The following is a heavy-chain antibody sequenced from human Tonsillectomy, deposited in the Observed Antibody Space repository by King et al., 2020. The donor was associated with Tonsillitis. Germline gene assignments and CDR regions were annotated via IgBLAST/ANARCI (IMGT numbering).Heavy chain of an antibody. CDR2: IYNGGRT. CDR1: SGSLGTYY. J-gene: IGHJ4*02. CDR3: GGGPKLVHYLHS. D-gene: IGHD2/OR15-2a*01. V-gene: IGHV4-4*07. Sequence: QLQESGPGLVKPSETLSLTCTVSSGSLGTYYWSWIRQSAGKGLEWIGRIYNGGRTNYNPSLKSRVTMSVDTSNNQFFLKMTSVTAADTAVYYCGGGPKLVHYLHSGGQGPL.